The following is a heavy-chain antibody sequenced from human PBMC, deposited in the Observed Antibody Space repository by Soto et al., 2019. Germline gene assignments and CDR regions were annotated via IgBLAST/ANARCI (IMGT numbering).Heavy chain of an antibody. Sequence: QVQLQQWGAGLLKPSETLSLTCAVYGGSFSGYYWSWIRQPPGKGLEWIGEINHSGRTNYNPSLKSRVTISVDTSKNQFSLKLSSVTAADTAVYYCARASNIVATNNWGQGTLVTVSS. CDR1: GGSFSGYY. CDR3: ARASNIVATNN. V-gene: IGHV4-34*01. D-gene: IGHD5-12*01. J-gene: IGHJ4*02. CDR2: INHSGRT.